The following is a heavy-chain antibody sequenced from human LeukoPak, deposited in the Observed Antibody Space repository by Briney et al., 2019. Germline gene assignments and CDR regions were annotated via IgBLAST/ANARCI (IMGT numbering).Heavy chain of an antibody. D-gene: IGHD2-2*01. V-gene: IGHV4-59*01. CDR2: IYYSGST. CDR1: GGSISSYY. J-gene: IGHJ2*01. CDR3: ARNPLGHCTSARCLRYWYFDL. Sequence: SETLSLTCTVSGGSISSYYWSWIRQPTGKGLEWIGNIYYSGSTNYNPSLKSRVTISVDTSKNQFSLKLNSVTVTDTAVYYCARNPLGHCTSARCLRYWYFDLWGRGTQVTVSS.